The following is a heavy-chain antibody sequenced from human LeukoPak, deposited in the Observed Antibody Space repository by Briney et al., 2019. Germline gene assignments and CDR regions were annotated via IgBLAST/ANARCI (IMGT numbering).Heavy chain of an antibody. J-gene: IGHJ4*02. CDR3: ARDLVRWNGASGY. CDR1: GFTFSSYA. D-gene: IGHD1-1*01. Sequence: GRSLRLSCAASGFTFSSYAMHWVRQAPGKGLEWVAVISYDGSNKYYADSVKGRFTISRDNSKNTLYLQMNSLRAEDTAVYYCARDLVRWNGASGYWGQGTLVTVSS. V-gene: IGHV3-30-3*01. CDR2: ISYDGSNK.